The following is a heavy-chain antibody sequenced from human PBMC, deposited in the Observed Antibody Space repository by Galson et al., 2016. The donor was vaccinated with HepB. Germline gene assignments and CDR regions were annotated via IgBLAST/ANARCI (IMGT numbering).Heavy chain of an antibody. D-gene: IGHD3-10*01. CDR3: ARVYGVWFFDV. CDR1: GYSISSGYY. V-gene: IGHV4-38-2*01. CDR2: LFHDGST. Sequence: SETLSLTCAVSGYSISSGYYWGWIRQPPGKGLEWIGSLFHDGSTFHSPSLRSRVTMSVDTSKNQFTLDLNFVTAADTAVYYCARVYGVWFFDVWGRGTLVTVSS. J-gene: IGHJ2*01.